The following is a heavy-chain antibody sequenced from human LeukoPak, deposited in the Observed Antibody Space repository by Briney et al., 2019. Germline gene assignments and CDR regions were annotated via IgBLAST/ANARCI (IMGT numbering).Heavy chain of an antibody. J-gene: IGHJ3*02. V-gene: IGHV3-33*08. D-gene: IGHD3-3*01. CDR3: ARVPQGGFWIRPVRDDAFDI. Sequence: GGSLRLSCAASPLTFTSYSLNWVRQAPGKGLEWVAFIWFDGSNEDYADSVKGRFTISRDNSKNTLFLQMNSLRAEDTAVYYCARVPQGGFWIRPVRDDAFDIWGQGTMVTVSS. CDR2: IWFDGSNE. CDR1: PLTFTSYS.